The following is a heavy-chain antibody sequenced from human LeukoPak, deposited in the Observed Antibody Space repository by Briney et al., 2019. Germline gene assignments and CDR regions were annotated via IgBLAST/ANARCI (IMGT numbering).Heavy chain of an antibody. CDR2: IYSAGST. J-gene: IGHJ4*02. CDR3: ATGYGSGSYYWGDY. CDR1: GFTVSSNY. Sequence: PGGSLRLSCAASGFTVSSNYMSWVRQAPGKGLEWVSVIYSAGSTYYADSVKGRFTISRDNSKNTLYLQMNSLTAEDTAVYYCATGYGSGSYYWGDYWGQGTLVTVSS. V-gene: IGHV3-53*01. D-gene: IGHD3-10*01.